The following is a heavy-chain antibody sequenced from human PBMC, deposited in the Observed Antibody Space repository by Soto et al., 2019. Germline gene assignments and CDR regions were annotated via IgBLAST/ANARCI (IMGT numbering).Heavy chain of an antibody. J-gene: IGHJ6*02. D-gene: IGHD2-2*01. CDR2: IYYSGST. CDR1: GGSISSGGYY. Sequence: QVQLQESGPGLVTPSQTLSLTCTVSGGSISSGGYYWSWIRQHPGKGLEWIGYIYYSGSTYYNPYLQSRVTISVDTSKNQFSLKLSSVTAADTAVYYCATRVANCSSTSCSRRYYYYGMDGWGQGTTVTVSS. V-gene: IGHV4-31*03. CDR3: ATRVANCSSTSCSRRYYYYGMDG.